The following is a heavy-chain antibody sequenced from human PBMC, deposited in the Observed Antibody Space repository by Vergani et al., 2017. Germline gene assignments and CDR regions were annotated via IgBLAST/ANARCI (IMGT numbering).Heavy chain of an antibody. CDR2: IYHTGSA. D-gene: IGHD4-17*01. CDR1: AYSISSTYY. CDR3: ARHIGDYDRGGMDV. J-gene: IGHJ6*02. V-gene: IGHV4-38-2*01. Sequence: QVQLQESGPGLVKPSETLSLTCAVSAYSISSTYYWGWIRQPPGKGLEWIGNIYHTGSAYYNPSLKGRVTISVDTSKNQFSLKLSSVTAADTAVYYCARHIGDYDRGGMDVWGQGTTVTVSS.